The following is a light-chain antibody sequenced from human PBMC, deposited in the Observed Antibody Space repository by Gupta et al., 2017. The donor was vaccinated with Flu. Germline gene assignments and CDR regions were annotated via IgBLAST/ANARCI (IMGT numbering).Light chain of an antibody. CDR3: QHYKSYPYT. CDR1: QIISNW. V-gene: IGKV1-5*03. Sequence: SPSTLSASVGDRVAITCRASQIISNWLAWFQQKPGKAPKLLIYKASSLESGVPSRFSGSGSGTEFTLTISSLQPDDFATYYCQHYKSYPYTFGQGTKLEIK. CDR2: KAS. J-gene: IGKJ2*01.